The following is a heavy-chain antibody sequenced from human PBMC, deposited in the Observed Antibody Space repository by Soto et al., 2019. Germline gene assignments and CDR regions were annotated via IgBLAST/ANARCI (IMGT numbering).Heavy chain of an antibody. CDR3: ARIDQWLVRDDY. J-gene: IGHJ4*02. Sequence: GGSLRLSCAASGFVISGYWMSWVRRAPGKGPEWVANIKQDGSEKYYVDSVKGRFTVSRDNAKNSLYLQMNSLRAEDTAVYYCARIDQWLVRDDYWGQGTLVTVSS. CDR1: GFVISGYW. V-gene: IGHV3-7*05. D-gene: IGHD6-19*01. CDR2: IKQDGSEK.